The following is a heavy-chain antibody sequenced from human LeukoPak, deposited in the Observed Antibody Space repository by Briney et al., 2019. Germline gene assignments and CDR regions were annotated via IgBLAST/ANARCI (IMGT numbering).Heavy chain of an antibody. V-gene: IGHV1-18*01. CDR2: ISAYNGNT. D-gene: IGHD3-10*01. CDR1: EYTFTSDG. CDR3: ARSLTYYYGSGSYYSYEQYYMDV. J-gene: IGHJ6*03. Sequence: ASVKVSCEASEYTFTSDGICCVRQDPGQGLEWMGWISAYNGNTNYVQKLQGRVTMTTDTSTSTAYMELRSLRSDDTAVYYCARSLTYYYGSGSYYSYEQYYMDVWGKGTTVTISS.